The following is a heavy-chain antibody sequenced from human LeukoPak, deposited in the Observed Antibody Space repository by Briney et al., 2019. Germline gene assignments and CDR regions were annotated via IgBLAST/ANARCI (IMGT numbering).Heavy chain of an antibody. D-gene: IGHD2-2*01. CDR2: IYHSGST. V-gene: IGHV4-4*02. CDR1: GGSISSSNW. Sequence: SETLSLTCAVSGGSISSSNWWSWVRQPPGKWLEWIGEIYHSGSTNYNPSLKSRVTISVDKSKNQFSLKLSSVTAADTAVYYCARWAAANYYYYYMDVWGKGTTVTVSS. CDR3: ARWAAANYYYYYMDV. J-gene: IGHJ6*03.